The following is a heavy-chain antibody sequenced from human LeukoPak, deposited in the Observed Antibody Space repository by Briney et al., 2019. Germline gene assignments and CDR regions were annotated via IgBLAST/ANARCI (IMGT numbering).Heavy chain of an antibody. CDR2: IYHSGST. D-gene: IGHD5-18*01. V-gene: IGHV4-30-2*01. CDR1: GGSISSGGYY. CDR3: ARDHRGYSLYYFDY. Sequence: SETLSLTCTVSGGSISSGGYYWSWIRQPPGKGLEWIGYIYHSGSTYYNPSLKSRVTISVDRSKNQFSLKLSSVTAADTAVYYCARDHRGYSLYYFDYWGQGTLVTVSS. J-gene: IGHJ4*02.